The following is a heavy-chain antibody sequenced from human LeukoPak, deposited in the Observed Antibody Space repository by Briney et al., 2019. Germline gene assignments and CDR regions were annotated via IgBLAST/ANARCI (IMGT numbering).Heavy chain of an antibody. D-gene: IGHD4-17*01. CDR2: IYYSGST. J-gene: IGHJ3*02. CDR1: GGSISSSSYY. Sequence: PSETLSLTCTVSGGSISSSSYYWGWIRQPPGKGLEWIGSIYYSGSTYYNPSLKSRVTISVDTSKNQFSLKLSSVTAADTAVYYCARLDSQDYGDINDAFDIWGQGTMVTVSS. CDR3: ARLDSQDYGDINDAFDI. V-gene: IGHV4-39*07.